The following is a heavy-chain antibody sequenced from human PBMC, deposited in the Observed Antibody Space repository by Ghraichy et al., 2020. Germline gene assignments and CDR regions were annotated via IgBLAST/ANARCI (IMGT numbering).Heavy chain of an antibody. J-gene: IGHJ4*02. D-gene: IGHD5-18*01. CDR2: INHSGST. CDR3: ARVHLTGDTAMVTTFDY. Sequence: SETLSLTCAVYGGSFSGYYWSWIRQPPGKGLEWIGEINHSGSTNYNPSLKSRVTISVDTSKNQFSLKLSSVTAADTAVYYCARVHLTGDTAMVTTFDYWGQGTLVTVSS. CDR1: GGSFSGYY. V-gene: IGHV4-34*01.